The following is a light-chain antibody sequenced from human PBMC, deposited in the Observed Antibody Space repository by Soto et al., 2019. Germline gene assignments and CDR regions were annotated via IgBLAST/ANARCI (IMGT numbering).Light chain of an antibody. CDR3: SSFTSSITVL. Sequence: QSALTQPASVSGSPGQSITISCTGTSIDVGDYNYVSGYQHHPGKATKLMIYEVSNRPSGVSNRFSGSKSGNTASLTISGLQAEDDADYYCSSFTSSITVLFGGGTKVIVL. J-gene: IGLJ2*01. CDR2: EVS. V-gene: IGLV2-14*01. CDR1: SIDVGDYNY.